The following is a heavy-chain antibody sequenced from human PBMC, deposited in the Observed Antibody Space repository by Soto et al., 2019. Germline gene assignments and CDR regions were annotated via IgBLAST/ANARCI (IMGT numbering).Heavy chain of an antibody. Sequence: PGGSLRLSCAASGFTFSSYAMSWVRQAPGKGLEWVSAISGSGGSTYYADSVKGRFTISRDNSKNTLYLQMNSLRAEDTAVYYCAKDITIFGVVIPTSYFDYWGQGTLVTVSS. V-gene: IGHV3-23*01. CDR3: AKDITIFGVVIPTSYFDY. CDR1: GFTFSSYA. J-gene: IGHJ4*02. CDR2: ISGSGGST. D-gene: IGHD3-3*01.